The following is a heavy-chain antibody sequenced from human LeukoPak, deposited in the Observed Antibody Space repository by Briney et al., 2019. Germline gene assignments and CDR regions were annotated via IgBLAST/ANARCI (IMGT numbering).Heavy chain of an antibody. J-gene: IGHJ5*02. CDR1: GYTFTSYG. CDR2: ISAYNGNT. CDR3: ARDSIVLMVYAMPNWFDP. Sequence: ASVKVSCKASGYTFTSYGINWVRQAPGQGLEWMRWISAYNGNTNYAQKLQGRVTMTTDTSANTAYMELKSLRSDDTAVYYCARDSIVLMVYAMPNWFDPWGQGTLVTVSS. D-gene: IGHD2-8*01. V-gene: IGHV1-18*01.